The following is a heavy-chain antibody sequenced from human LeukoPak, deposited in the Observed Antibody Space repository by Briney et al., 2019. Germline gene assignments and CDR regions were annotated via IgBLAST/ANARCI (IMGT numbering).Heavy chain of an antibody. D-gene: IGHD5-12*01. CDR2: IRSKANSYAT. J-gene: IGHJ6*02. Sequence: SGGSLKLSCAASGFTFSGSAMHWVRQASGKGLEWVGRIRSKANSYATAYAASVKGRFTISRDDSKNTAYLQMNSLKTEDTAVYYCTRARDSGYDSTPYMDVWGQGTTVTVSS. CDR1: GFTFSGSA. CDR3: TRARDSGYDSTPYMDV. V-gene: IGHV3-73*01.